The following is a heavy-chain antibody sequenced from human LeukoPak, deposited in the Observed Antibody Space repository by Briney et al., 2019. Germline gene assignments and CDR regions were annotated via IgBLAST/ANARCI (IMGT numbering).Heavy chain of an antibody. Sequence: ASVKVSCEASGYTFTSYGISWVRQTPGQGLEWMGWISAYNGNTNYAQKLQGRVTMTTDTSTSTAYMELRSLRSDDTAVYYCARRVTTVTTEDYWGQGTLVTVSS. V-gene: IGHV1-18*01. CDR3: ARRVTTVTTEDY. CDR2: ISAYNGNT. D-gene: IGHD4-17*01. CDR1: GYTFTSYG. J-gene: IGHJ4*02.